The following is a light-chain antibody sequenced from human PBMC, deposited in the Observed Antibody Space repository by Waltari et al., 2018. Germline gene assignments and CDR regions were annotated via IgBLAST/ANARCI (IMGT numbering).Light chain of an antibody. J-gene: IGLJ1*01. CDR2: EVS. Sequence: QPALTQPPSVSKSIGQSVTSPCTRTSSDIGGYHHVSWYQQHSGTAPRLLIYEVSKRPSGVSDLFSGSNSGNAASLTISGLQAEDEADYYCGSYRSRSTFIFGAGTRLTVL. V-gene: IGLV2-18*02. CDR3: GSYRSRSTFI. CDR1: SSDIGGYHH.